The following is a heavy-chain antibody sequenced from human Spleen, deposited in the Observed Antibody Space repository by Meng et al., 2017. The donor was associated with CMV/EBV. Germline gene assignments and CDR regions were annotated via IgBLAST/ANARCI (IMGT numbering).Heavy chain of an antibody. D-gene: IGHD5-24*01. J-gene: IGHJ4*02. Sequence: GESLKISCAASGFTFSSYSMNWVRQAPGKGLEWVSSISSSSAYIYYADSVKGRFTISRDNSKNTLYLQMNSLRAEDTAVYYCAKDGSATIPGLDYWGQGTLVTVSS. CDR2: ISSSSAYI. V-gene: IGHV3-21*01. CDR1: GFTFSSYS. CDR3: AKDGSATIPGLDY.